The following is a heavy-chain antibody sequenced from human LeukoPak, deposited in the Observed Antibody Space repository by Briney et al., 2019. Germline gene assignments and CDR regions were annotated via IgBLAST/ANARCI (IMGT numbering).Heavy chain of an antibody. D-gene: IGHD2-15*01. CDR1: GGSISSYY. CDR3: ARVHSSYYYYYMDV. Sequence: SETMSLTCIVSGGSISSYYWSWIRQPPGKGLEWIGYFYYSGSTNYNPSLKSRVTISVDTSKIQFSLKLSSVTAADTAVYYCARVHSSYYYYYMDVWGKGTTVTVSS. V-gene: IGHV4-59*01. CDR2: FYYSGST. J-gene: IGHJ6*03.